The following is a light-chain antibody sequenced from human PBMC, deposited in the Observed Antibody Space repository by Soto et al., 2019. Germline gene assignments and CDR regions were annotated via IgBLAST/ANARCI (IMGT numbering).Light chain of an antibody. J-gene: IGKJ1*01. CDR1: QSVSNN. Sequence: ILMTQSPATLSVSPGERATLSCRASQSVSNNLAWYQQKPGQAPRLLIYDASTRATGIAARFSGSGSGTEFPLTISGLQSEDVAVYYCQQYNNWSPWTFGQGIKVEIK. CDR3: QQYNNWSPWT. CDR2: DAS. V-gene: IGKV3-15*01.